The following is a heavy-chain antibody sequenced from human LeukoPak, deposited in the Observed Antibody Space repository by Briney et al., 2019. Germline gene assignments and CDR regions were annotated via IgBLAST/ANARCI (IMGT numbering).Heavy chain of an antibody. CDR1: GFTFSDYY. V-gene: IGHV3-11*06. Sequence: GGSLRFSGAASGFTFSDYYMSWIRQAPGKGLEWVSYISSSSSYTNYADSVKGRFTISRDNAKNSLYLQMNSLRAEDTAVYYCARDRHNDITMVRDYYFDYWGQGTLVTVSS. CDR2: ISSSSSYT. D-gene: IGHD3-10*01. J-gene: IGHJ4*02. CDR3: ARDRHNDITMVRDYYFDY.